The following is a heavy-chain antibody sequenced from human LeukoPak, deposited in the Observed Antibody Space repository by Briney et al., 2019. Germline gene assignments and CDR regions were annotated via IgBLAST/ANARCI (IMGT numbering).Heavy chain of an antibody. J-gene: IGHJ6*02. CDR3: AKDGNYDFWSGYYWGGDGMDV. V-gene: IGHV3-23*01. D-gene: IGHD3-3*01. Sequence: GGSLRLSCAASGFTFSSYAMSWVRQAPGKRLEWVSAISGSGGSTYYADSVKGRFTISRDNSKNTLYLQMNSLRAEDTAVYYCAKDGNYDFWSGYYWGGDGMDVWGQGTTVTVSS. CDR1: GFTFSSYA. CDR2: ISGSGGST.